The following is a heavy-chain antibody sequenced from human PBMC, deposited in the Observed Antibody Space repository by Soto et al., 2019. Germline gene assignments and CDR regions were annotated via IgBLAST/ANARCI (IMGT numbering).Heavy chain of an antibody. CDR1: GFTFGDYA. V-gene: IGHV3-49*03. CDR2: IRSKAYGGTT. CDR3: TRDWLLWFGESINNWFDP. J-gene: IGHJ5*02. D-gene: IGHD3-10*01. Sequence: GGSLRLSCTASGFTFGDYAMSWFRQAPGKGLEWVGFIRSKAYGGTTEYAASVKGRFTISRDDSKSIAYLQMNSLKTEDTAVYYCTRDWLLWFGESINNWFDPWGQGTLVTVSS.